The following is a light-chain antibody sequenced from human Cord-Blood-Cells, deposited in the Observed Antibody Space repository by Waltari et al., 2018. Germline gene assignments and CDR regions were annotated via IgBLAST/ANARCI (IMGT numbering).Light chain of an antibody. CDR3: CSYAGSYV. V-gene: IGLV2-11*01. J-gene: IGLJ1*01. CDR1: SSDVGGYNY. CDR2: DVS. Sequence: QSALTQPRSVSGSPGQSVTISCTGTSSDVGGYNYGSWYQQHPGKDPKLMIYDVSKRPSGVPDRVSGSKSGNTASLTISGLQAEDEADYYCCSYAGSYVFGTGTKVTVL.